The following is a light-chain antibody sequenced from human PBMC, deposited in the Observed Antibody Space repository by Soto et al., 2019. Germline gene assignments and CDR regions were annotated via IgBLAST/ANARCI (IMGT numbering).Light chain of an antibody. CDR3: AAWDDSLSGPGV. Sequence: QSVLSQPPSASGTPGQRVTISCSGSSANIGSNYVYWYQQLPGTAPKLLIYSNNLRPSGVPDRFSGSKSGTSASLAISGLRSADEADYYCAAWDDSLSGPGVFGGGTKLTVL. CDR2: SNN. J-gene: IGLJ2*01. V-gene: IGLV1-47*02. CDR1: SANIGSNY.